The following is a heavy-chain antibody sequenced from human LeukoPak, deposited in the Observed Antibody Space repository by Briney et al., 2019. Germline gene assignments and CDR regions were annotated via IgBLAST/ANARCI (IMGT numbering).Heavy chain of an antibody. J-gene: IGHJ4*02. V-gene: IGHV3-30-3*01. CDR1: GFTFSSYA. Sequence: SGGSLRLSCAASGFTFSSYAMHWVRQAPGKGLEWVAVISYDGSNKYYADSVKGRFTISRDNSKNTLYLQMNSLRAEDTAVYYCARDGLRGASRFDYWGQGTLVTVSS. CDR2: ISYDGSNK. CDR3: ARDGLRGASRFDY. D-gene: IGHD5-12*01.